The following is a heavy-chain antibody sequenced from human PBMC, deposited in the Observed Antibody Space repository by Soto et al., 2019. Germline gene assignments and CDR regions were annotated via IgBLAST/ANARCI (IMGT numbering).Heavy chain of an antibody. Sequence: QVVPQESGPGLVKPSQTLSLTCTVSAASISSGGFFWGWLRQVPGKGPEWIGPTYYNGSTYYNPSLESRLTMSLDPSKNRFSLELRSVAAADTAVYNCARGLLLPKPPFDFWGQGALVTVSS. CDR1: AASISSGGFF. CDR2: TYYNGST. D-gene: IGHD1-26*01. CDR3: ARGLLLPKPPFDF. J-gene: IGHJ4*02. V-gene: IGHV4-31*03.